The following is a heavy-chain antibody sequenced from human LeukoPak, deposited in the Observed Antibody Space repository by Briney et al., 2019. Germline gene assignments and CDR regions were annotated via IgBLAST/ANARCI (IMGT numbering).Heavy chain of an antibody. D-gene: IGHD2-15*01. CDR1: EYTFTGYY. Sequence: ASVKVSCKASEYTFTGYYMHWVRQAPAQGLEWMGWINPNSGGTNYAQKFQGRVTMTRDTSISTAYMELSRLRSDDTAVYYCARGRYCSGGSCYNNWFDPWGQGTLVTVSS. J-gene: IGHJ5*02. V-gene: IGHV1-2*02. CDR2: INPNSGGT. CDR3: ARGRYCSGGSCYNNWFDP.